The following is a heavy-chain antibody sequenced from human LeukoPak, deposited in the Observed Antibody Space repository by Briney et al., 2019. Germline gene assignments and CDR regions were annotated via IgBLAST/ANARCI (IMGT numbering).Heavy chain of an antibody. CDR1: GFTFNVYD. J-gene: IGHJ5*02. CDR3: VRGCTYCNWKTWFDP. CDR2: IGTLHDA. V-gene: IGHV3-13*01. Sequence: GGFLRLSCVTSGFTFNVYDMHWIRQAKGKGLEWVSAIGTLHDAYYPDSVKGRFTISRENARNSLYLQMNSLTAGDTAVYYCVRGCTYCNWKTWFDPWGQGTLVTVSS. D-gene: IGHD2/OR15-2a*01.